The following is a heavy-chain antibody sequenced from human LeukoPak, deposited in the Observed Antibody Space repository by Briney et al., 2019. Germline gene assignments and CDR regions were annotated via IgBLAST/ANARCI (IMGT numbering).Heavy chain of an antibody. V-gene: IGHV1-69*04. CDR2: IIPILGIA. D-gene: IGHD3-10*01. CDR1: GGTFSSYA. CDR3: VWGSGSYPVYGMDV. Sequence: ASVKVSCKASGGTFSSYAISWVRQAPGQGLEWMGRIIPILGIANYAQKFQGRVTNTADKSTSTAYMELSSLRSEDTAVYYCVWGSGSYPVYGMDVWGQGTTVTVSS. J-gene: IGHJ6*02.